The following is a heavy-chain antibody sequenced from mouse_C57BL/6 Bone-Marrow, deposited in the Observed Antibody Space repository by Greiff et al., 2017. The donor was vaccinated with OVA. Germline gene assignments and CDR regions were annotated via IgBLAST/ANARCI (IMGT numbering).Heavy chain of an antibody. CDR3: TRRANWDDY. D-gene: IGHD4-1*01. Sequence: QVQLQQSGAELVRPGASVTLSCKASGYTFTDYEMHWVKQTPVHGLEWIGAIDPETGGTAYNQKFKGKAILTADKSSSTAYMELRSLTSEDSAVYYCTRRANWDDYWGQGTTLTVSS. CDR2: IDPETGGT. CDR1: GYTFTDYE. J-gene: IGHJ2*01. V-gene: IGHV1-15*01.